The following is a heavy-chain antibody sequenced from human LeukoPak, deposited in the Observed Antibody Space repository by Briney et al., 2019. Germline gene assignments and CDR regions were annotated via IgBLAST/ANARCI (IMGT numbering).Heavy chain of an antibody. V-gene: IGHV4-34*01. CDR1: GGSFSGYY. Sequence: SETLSLTCAVYGGSFSGYYWSWIRQPPGKGLEWIGEINHSGSTNYNPSLKSRVTISVDTSKNQFSLKLSSVTAADTAVYYCARDPLYYYDSSGYSRLWGQGTLVTVSS. CDR2: INHSGST. D-gene: IGHD3-22*01. J-gene: IGHJ4*02. CDR3: ARDPLYYYDSSGYSRL.